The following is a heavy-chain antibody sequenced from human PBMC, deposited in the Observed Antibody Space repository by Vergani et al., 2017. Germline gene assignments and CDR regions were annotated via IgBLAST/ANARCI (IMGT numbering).Heavy chain of an antibody. D-gene: IGHD5-18*01. J-gene: IGHJ4*02. CDR3: TRGGYSYGPYYFDY. CDR2: IRSKAYGGTT. CDR1: GFTFSDYY. Sequence: VQLVESGGGLVKPGGSLRLSCAASGFTFSDYYMSWIRQAPGKGLEWVGFIRSKAYGGTTEYAASVKGRFTISRDDSKSIAYLQMNSLKTEDTAVYYCTRGGYSYGPYYFDYWGQGTLVTVSS. V-gene: IGHV3-49*05.